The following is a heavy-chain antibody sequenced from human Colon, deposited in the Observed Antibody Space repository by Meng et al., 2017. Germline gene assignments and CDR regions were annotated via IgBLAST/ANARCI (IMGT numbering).Heavy chain of an antibody. D-gene: IGHD6-19*01. CDR3: ATGPGYSSGLDS. CDR2: ISYSGNS. J-gene: IGHJ4*02. CDR1: GVSRRIGNDY. V-gene: IGHV4-61*01. Sequence: QLRTHDAAPALGRPSETLAPTCTVSGVSRRIGNDYWSWIRQAPGKGLEWIGYISYSGNSLYNPSLKSRVDISTDTSRRQCSLKFNSVTAADTAIYYCATGPGYSSGLDSWGRRALVTVSS.